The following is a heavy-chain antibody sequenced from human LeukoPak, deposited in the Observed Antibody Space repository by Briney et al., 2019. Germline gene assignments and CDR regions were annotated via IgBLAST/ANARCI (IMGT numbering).Heavy chain of an antibody. Sequence: GGSLRLSCAASGFTFSSYAMPWVRQAPGKGLEYVSAISSNGGSTYYANSVKGRFTISRDNSKNTLYLQMGSLRAEDTAVYYCARVRSSGWSYFDYWGQGTLVTVSS. J-gene: IGHJ4*02. CDR3: ARVRSSGWSYFDY. D-gene: IGHD6-19*01. V-gene: IGHV3-64*01. CDR2: ISSNGGST. CDR1: GFTFSSYA.